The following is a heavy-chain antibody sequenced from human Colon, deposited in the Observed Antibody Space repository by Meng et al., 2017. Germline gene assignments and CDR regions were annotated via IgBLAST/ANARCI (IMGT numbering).Heavy chain of an antibody. CDR3: ARHGGWHFDY. CDR1: GGSIVSYNW. CDR2: IDLGGTP. Sequence: LRESGPGPVEPSGALSLTCAVSGGSIVSYNWRSWVRQPPGKGLEWIGQIDLGGTPYYNPSLESRVIMSRDKSKNQLSLRLTSVAAADTAVYYCARHGGWHFDYWGQGALVTVSS. J-gene: IGHJ4*02. V-gene: IGHV4-4*02. D-gene: IGHD6-19*01.